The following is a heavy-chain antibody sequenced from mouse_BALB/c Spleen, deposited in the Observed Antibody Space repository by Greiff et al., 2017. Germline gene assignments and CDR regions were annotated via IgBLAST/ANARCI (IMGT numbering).Heavy chain of an antibody. CDR3: ARDGAGPFAY. V-gene: IGHV3-6*02. CDR2: ISYDGSN. J-gene: IGHJ3*01. CDR1: GYSITSGYY. D-gene: IGHD3-3*01. Sequence: EVQLQQSGPGLVKPSQSLSLTCSVTGYSITSGYYWNWIRQFPGNKLEWMGYISYDGSNNYNPSLKNRISITRDTSKNQFFLKLNSVTTEDTATYYCARDGAGPFAYWGQGTLVTVSA.